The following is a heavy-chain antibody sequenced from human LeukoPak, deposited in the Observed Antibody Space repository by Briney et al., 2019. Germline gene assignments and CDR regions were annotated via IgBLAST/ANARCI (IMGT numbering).Heavy chain of an antibody. CDR3: AKRGVVIRVILVGFHKEAYYFDS. CDR2: IGGSGGRT. Sequence: GGSLRLSCAVSGITLSNYGMSWVRQAPGKGLEWVAGIGGSGGRTNYADSVKGRFTISRDDPKNTLYLQMNSLRAEDTAVYFCAKRGVVIRVILVGFHKEAYYFDSWGQGALVIVSS. CDR1: GITLSNYG. V-gene: IGHV3-23*01. J-gene: IGHJ4*02. D-gene: IGHD3-22*01.